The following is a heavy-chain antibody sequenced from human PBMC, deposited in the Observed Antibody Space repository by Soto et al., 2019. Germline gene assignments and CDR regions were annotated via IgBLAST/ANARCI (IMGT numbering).Heavy chain of an antibody. V-gene: IGHV1-46*01. Sequence: ASVKVSCKASGYPFTSYYMHWVRQAPGQGLEWMGIINPSDGTTSYPPKFKGRVTITRDTSTTTVCMEMSLRSEDTAVYYCTRVSPFVTGPDHWGQGTLVTVSS. CDR3: TRVSPFVTGPDH. D-gene: IGHD3-9*01. J-gene: IGHJ4*02. CDR1: GYPFTSYY. CDR2: INPSDGTT.